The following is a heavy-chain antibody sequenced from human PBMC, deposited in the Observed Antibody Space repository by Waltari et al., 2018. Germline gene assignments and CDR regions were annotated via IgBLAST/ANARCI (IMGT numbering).Heavy chain of an antibody. J-gene: IGHJ3*02. Sequence: QVQLQESGPGLVKPSETLSLTCAVSGYSISSGYYWGWIRQPPGKGLEWIGSIYHSGSTYYTPSLKSRVTISVDTSKNQFSLKLSSVTAADTAVYYCARPHDILTGLDAFDIWGQGTMVTVSS. V-gene: IGHV4-38-2*01. CDR3: ARPHDILTGLDAFDI. CDR1: GYSISSGYY. D-gene: IGHD3-9*01. CDR2: IYHSGST.